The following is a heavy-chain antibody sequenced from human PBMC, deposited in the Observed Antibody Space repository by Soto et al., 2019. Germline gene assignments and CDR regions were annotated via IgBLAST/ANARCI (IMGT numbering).Heavy chain of an antibody. CDR3: ARDLKTYYYDSSGYRGNDAFDI. D-gene: IGHD3-22*01. V-gene: IGHV1-69*01. J-gene: IGHJ3*02. Sequence: QVQLVQSGAEVKKPGSSVKVSCKASGGTFSSYAISWVRQAPGQGLEWMGGIIPLFGTANYAQKFQGRVTITADESTSTAYMELSSLRSEDTAVYYCARDLKTYYYDSSGYRGNDAFDIWGQGTMVTVSS. CDR1: GGTFSSYA. CDR2: IIPLFGTA.